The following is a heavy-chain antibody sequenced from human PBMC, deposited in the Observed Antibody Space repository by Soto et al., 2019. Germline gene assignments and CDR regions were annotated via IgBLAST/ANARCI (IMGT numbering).Heavy chain of an antibody. D-gene: IGHD1-1*01. V-gene: IGHV4-61*08. J-gene: IGHJ4*02. CDR3: ARLLDNNKVVW. CDR1: GDSVSRADSY. Sequence: QVQLQESGPGLVKPSETLSLTCTVSGDSVSRADSYWSWIRQPPGKGLEWIGYIFSSGSTEYNPSLAAPAIISVHPSKTQVSLKFITVTAADTGGHFGARLLDNNKVVWWVQGTQVSVSA. CDR2: IFSSGST.